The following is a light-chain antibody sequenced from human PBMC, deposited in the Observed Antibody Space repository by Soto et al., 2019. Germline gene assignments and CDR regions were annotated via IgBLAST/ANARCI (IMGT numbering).Light chain of an antibody. CDR2: LNSDGSH. CDR3: QTWGTGIQV. CDR1: SGHSSYA. Sequence: QPVLTQSPSASASLGASVTLTCTLSSGHSSYAIAWHQQQPEKGPRYLMKLNSDGSHYKGGGIPDRFSGSSSGAERYLTISSLQSEDEADYYCQTWGTGIQVFGTGTKLTVL. J-gene: IGLJ1*01. V-gene: IGLV4-69*01.